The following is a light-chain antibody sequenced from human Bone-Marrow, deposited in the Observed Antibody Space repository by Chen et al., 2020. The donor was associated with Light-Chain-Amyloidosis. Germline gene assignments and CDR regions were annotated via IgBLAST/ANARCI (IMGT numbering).Light chain of an antibody. V-gene: IGLV3-21*02. Sequence: SYVLTQPSSVSVAPGQTATIACGGNNIGSTSVHWYQQKPGQAPLLGVYDDSDRPSGIPERLSGSNTGNPATLTISRVEAGDEADYYCQVWDRSSDRPVFGGGTKLTVL. CDR3: QVWDRSSDRPV. CDR1: NIGSTS. CDR2: DDS. J-gene: IGLJ3*02.